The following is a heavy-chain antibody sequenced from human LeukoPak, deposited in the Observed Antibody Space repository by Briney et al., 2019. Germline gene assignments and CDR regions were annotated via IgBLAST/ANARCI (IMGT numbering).Heavy chain of an antibody. J-gene: IGHJ4*02. CDR1: GFNFSNYE. CDR3: AGLMTTVTQHVDY. D-gene: IGHD4-17*01. CDR2: ISSSGYI. Sequence: PGGSLRLSCAASGFNFSNYEMNWVRQAPGKGLEWVSYISSSGYIYYADSVKGRFTISRDNAKNSLYLQMNSLRAEDTAVYYCAGLMTTVTQHVDYWGQGTLVTVSS. V-gene: IGHV3-21*05.